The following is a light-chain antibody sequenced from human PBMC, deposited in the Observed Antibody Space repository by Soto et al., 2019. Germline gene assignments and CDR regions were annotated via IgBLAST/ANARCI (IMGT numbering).Light chain of an antibody. J-gene: IGLJ3*02. CDR1: SSDVGDYNF. CDR2: EVA. Sequence: QSALTQPASVSGSPGQSITISCTGTSSDVGDYNFVSWYQHHPGRAPKLIISEVANRPSGVSDRFSGSKSGSLASLTISGLQADDEAVYYCSSYTNTGTLVVFGVGTKLTVL. CDR3: SSYTNTGTLVV. V-gene: IGLV2-14*01.